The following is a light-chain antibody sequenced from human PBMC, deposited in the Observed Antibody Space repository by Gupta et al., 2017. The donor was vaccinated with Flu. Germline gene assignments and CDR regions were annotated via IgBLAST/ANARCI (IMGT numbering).Light chain of an antibody. V-gene: IGLV2-11*01. Sequence: QSALPQPRPVSGSPGQPVTISCTGTSNDVGFYNYVSWYQQHPGKVPKLMIYDVTKRPSGVPDRFSGSKSDNTASLTISGLQAEDEADYYCCSYAGSYTLVFGGGTKVTVL. CDR3: CSYAGSYTLV. CDR1: SNDVGFYNY. J-gene: IGLJ2*01. CDR2: DVT.